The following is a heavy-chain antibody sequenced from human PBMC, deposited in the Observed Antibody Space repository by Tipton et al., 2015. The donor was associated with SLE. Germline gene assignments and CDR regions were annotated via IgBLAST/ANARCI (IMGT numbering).Heavy chain of an antibody. CDR3: ARHVTLAGTLDAFDI. Sequence: TLSLTCAVYGGSFSGYSWSWIRQPPGKGLEWIGEINHSGSTNYNPSLKSRVTISVDTSKNQFSLQLSSVTAADTAVYYCARHVTLAGTLDAFDIWGQGTVVTVSS. CDR1: GGSFSGYS. V-gene: IGHV4-34*01. J-gene: IGHJ3*02. D-gene: IGHD6-19*01. CDR2: INHSGST.